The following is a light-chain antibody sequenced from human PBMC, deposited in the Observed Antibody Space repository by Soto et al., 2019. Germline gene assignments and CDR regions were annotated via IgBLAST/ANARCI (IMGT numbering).Light chain of an antibody. CDR2: GAS. CDR3: QQYGSSPEWT. Sequence: EILWTQSPGTLSLSPGERATLSCRASQSVSSSYLAWYQQKPGQAPRLLIYGASSRATGIPDRFSGSGSGTDFTLTISRLEPEDFAVYYCQQYGSSPEWTFGQGTKVDIK. CDR1: QSVSSSY. V-gene: IGKV3-20*01. J-gene: IGKJ1*01.